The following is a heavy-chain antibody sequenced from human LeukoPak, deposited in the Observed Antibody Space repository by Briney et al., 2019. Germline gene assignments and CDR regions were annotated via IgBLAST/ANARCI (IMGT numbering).Heavy chain of an antibody. Sequence: GGSLRLSCAASGFTFSSYAMSWVRQAPGKGLEWVSAISGSGTSTYYADSVKGLFTISRDNSKNTLYLQMNSLRAEDTAVYYCANRDDYGDYEVYWGQGTLVTVSS. CDR2: ISGSGTST. CDR1: GFTFSSYA. V-gene: IGHV3-23*01. D-gene: IGHD4-17*01. J-gene: IGHJ4*02. CDR3: ANRDDYGDYEVY.